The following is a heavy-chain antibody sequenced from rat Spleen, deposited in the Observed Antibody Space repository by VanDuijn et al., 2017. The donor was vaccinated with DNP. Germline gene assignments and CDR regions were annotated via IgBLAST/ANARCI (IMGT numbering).Heavy chain of an antibody. CDR3: TTGQLLDY. J-gene: IGHJ2*01. D-gene: IGHD1-10*01. Sequence: EVQLVESGGGLVQPGRSLKLSCAASGFTFSDYNMAWVRQAPKKGLEWVATISYDGSSTYYRDSVKGRFTISRDNAKNTQYLQVNSLRSEDAATYYCTTGQLLDYWGQGVMVTVSS. V-gene: IGHV5-7*01. CDR2: ISYDGSST. CDR1: GFTFSDYN.